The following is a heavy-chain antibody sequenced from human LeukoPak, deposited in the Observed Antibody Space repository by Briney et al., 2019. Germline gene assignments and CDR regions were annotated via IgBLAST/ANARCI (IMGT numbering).Heavy chain of an antibody. D-gene: IGHD6-19*01. V-gene: IGHV3-43*02. Sequence: GGSLRLSCAAPGFIFDNYAIHWGRQAPGKGLEWGSLFSGDGGSAYYADSVRGRFTISRDNTRKSLSLQMSSLRSEDTALYYCARESETSGWYDYWGQGTLVTVSS. J-gene: IGHJ4*02. CDR2: FSGDGGSA. CDR3: ARESETSGWYDY. CDR1: GFIFDNYA.